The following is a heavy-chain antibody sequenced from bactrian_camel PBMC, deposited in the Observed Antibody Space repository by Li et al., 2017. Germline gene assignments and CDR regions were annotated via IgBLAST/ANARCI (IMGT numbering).Heavy chain of an antibody. D-gene: IGHD4*01. Sequence: VQLVESGGGSVQAGGSLRLSCAASGNTYRYYCMGWFRQAPGKEREGVAAIDTAGAATYTYSAQGRFTISRDNAENTLYLQMNSLEVEDTAMYYCAAKYSRHDAFWYMFWGHGTQVTVS. CDR2: IDTAGAA. J-gene: IGHJ4*01. V-gene: IGHV3S53*01. CDR3: AAKYSRHDAFWYMF. CDR1: GNTYRYYC.